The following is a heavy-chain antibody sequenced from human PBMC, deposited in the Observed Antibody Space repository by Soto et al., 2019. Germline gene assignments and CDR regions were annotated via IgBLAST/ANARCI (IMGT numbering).Heavy chain of an antibody. Sequence: GGSLRLSCAASGFTFSDYAMGWVRQAPGKGLEWVSGLGGSNSDTHYAASVEGRFTVSRDNSKSTLFLQMNSLRVEDTAVYYCAKDEVDHNSVWDPFDIWGQGTLVTVSS. CDR3: AKDEVDHNSVWDPFDI. CDR1: GFTFSDYA. D-gene: IGHD2-15*01. J-gene: IGHJ3*02. CDR2: LGGSNSDT. V-gene: IGHV3-23*01.